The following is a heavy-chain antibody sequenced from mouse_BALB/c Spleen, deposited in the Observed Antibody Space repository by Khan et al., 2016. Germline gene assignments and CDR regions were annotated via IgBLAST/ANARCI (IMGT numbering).Heavy chain of an antibody. V-gene: IGHV2-9*02. J-gene: IGHJ2*01. CDR1: GFSLTSYG. CDR2: IWAGGST. CDR3: ARDLWYYGGRSFDY. Sequence: QMQLEESGPGLVAPSQSLSITCTVSGFSLTSYGVHWVHQPPGKGLEWLGVIWAGGSTNYNSALMSRLSISKDNSKSQVFLKMNSLQTDDTAMYYCARDLWYYGGRSFDYWGQGTTLTVSS. D-gene: IGHD1-1*01.